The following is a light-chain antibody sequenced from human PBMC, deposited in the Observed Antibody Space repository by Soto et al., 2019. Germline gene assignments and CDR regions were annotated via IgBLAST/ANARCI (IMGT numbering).Light chain of an antibody. V-gene: IGKV1-9*01. CDR1: QGISSY. CDR3: QKLNSYTIMYT. CDR2: AAS. Sequence: IQLTQSPSSLSASVGDRVTITCRASQGISSYLAWYQQKPGKAPKLLIYAASTLQSGVPSRFSGSGSGTDFTLTISSLQPEDFATYYCQKLNSYTIMYTFGQGTKLEIK. J-gene: IGKJ2*01.